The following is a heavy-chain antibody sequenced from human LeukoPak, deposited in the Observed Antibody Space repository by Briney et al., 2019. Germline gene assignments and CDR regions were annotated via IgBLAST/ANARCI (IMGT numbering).Heavy chain of an antibody. J-gene: IGHJ6*03. CDR1: GFTFSSSS. V-gene: IGHV3-21*01. CDR2: MSSSGSYI. Sequence: PGGSLRLSCAASGFTFSSSSLNWVRQAPGKGLEWVSSMSSSGSYIHYADSVKGRFTISRDNAKNSLYLQMNSLRAEDTAVYYCARDAYSSSWYTYYYYYMDVWGKGTTVTVSS. D-gene: IGHD6-13*01. CDR3: ARDAYSSSWYTYYYYYMDV.